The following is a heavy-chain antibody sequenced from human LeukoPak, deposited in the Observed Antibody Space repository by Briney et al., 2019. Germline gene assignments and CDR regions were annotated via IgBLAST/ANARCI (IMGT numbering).Heavy chain of an antibody. CDR3: ASLVGATARGDYFDY. D-gene: IGHD1-26*01. J-gene: IGHJ4*02. Sequence: SETLSLTCAVYGGSLSGYYWSWIRQPPGKGLEWIGEINHSGSTNYNPSLRSRVTISVDTSKNQFSLKLSSVTAADTAVYYCASLVGATARGDYFDYWGQGTLVTVSS. CDR1: GGSLSGYY. CDR2: INHSGST. V-gene: IGHV4-34*01.